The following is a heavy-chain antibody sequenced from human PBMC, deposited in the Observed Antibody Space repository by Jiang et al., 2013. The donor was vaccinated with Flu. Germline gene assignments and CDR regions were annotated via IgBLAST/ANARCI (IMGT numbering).Heavy chain of an antibody. CDR1: GGSISSYY. V-gene: IGHV4-59*13. Sequence: GLVKPSQTLSLTCTVSGGSISSYYWSWIRQPPGKGLEWIGYIYYSGSTNYNPSLKSRVTISVDTSKNQFSLKLSSVTAADTAVYYCARVRYYYDSSGYYHDYWGQGTLVTVSS. D-gene: IGHD3-22*01. CDR3: ARVRYYYDSSGYYHDY. CDR2: IYYSGST. J-gene: IGHJ4*02.